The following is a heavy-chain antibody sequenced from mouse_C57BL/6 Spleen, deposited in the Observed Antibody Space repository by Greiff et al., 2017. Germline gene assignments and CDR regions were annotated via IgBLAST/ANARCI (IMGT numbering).Heavy chain of an antibody. J-gene: IGHJ3*01. D-gene: IGHD2-1*01. Sequence: EVKLQESGGDLVKPGGSLKLSCAASGFTFSSYGMSWVRQTPDKRLEWVATISSGGSYTYYPESVKGRFTLSRDNAKNTLYLQMSSLKSEDTAMYYCARRGYGNCDWFAYWGQGTLVTVSA. CDR3: ARRGYGNCDWFAY. CDR2: ISSGGSYT. V-gene: IGHV5-6*02. CDR1: GFTFSSYG.